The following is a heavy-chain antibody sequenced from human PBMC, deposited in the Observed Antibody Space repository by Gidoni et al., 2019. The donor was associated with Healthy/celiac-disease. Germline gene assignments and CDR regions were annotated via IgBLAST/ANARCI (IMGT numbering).Heavy chain of an antibody. CDR3: ARNGYYYDSSGYYNAFDI. CDR1: GFTFSSYD. J-gene: IGHJ3*02. Sequence: EVQLVESGGGLVQPGGSLRLSCAASGFTFSSYDMHWVRQATGKGLEWVSAIGTAGDTYYPGSVKGRFTISRENAKNSLYLQMNSLRAGDTAVYYCARNGYYYDSSGYYNAFDIWGQGTMVTVSS. D-gene: IGHD3-22*01. V-gene: IGHV3-13*01. CDR2: IGTAGDT.